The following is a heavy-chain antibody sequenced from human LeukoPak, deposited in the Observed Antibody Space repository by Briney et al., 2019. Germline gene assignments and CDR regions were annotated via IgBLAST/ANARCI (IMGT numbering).Heavy chain of an antibody. Sequence: RSGGSLRLSCAASGFTFSSYWMNWVRQPPGKGLEWIGEINHSGSTNYNPSLKSRVTISVDTSKNQFSLKLSSVTAADTAVYYCARIGGGYYYAAFDYWGQGTLVTVSS. J-gene: IGHJ4*02. CDR2: INHSGST. CDR1: GFTFSSYW. CDR3: ARIGGGYYYAAFDY. V-gene: IGHV4-34*01. D-gene: IGHD3-22*01.